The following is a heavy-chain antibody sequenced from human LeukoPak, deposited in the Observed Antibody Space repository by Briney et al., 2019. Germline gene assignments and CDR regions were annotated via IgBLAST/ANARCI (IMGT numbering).Heavy chain of an antibody. Sequence: SETLSLTCAVYGGSFSGYYWSWIRQPPGKGLEWIGEINHSGSTNYNPSLKSRVTISVDTSKNQFSLKLSSVTAADTAMYYCARDGPMVGDYAFCYWGQGTLVSVSS. CDR3: ARDGPMVGDYAFCY. CDR1: GGSFSGYY. V-gene: IGHV4-34*01. CDR2: INHSGST. J-gene: IGHJ4*02. D-gene: IGHD3-3*01.